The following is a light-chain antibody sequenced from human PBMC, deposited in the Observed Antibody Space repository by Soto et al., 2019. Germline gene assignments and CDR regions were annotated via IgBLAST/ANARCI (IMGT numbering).Light chain of an antibody. CDR1: QSVSSN. V-gene: IGKV3-15*01. CDR2: GAS. J-gene: IGKJ1*01. CDR3: QQYNLWPQT. Sequence: EIVMTQSPATLSVSPGERATLSCRASQSVSSNLAWYQQKPGHAPRLLIYGASTRATGIPARFGGSGSGTDFTLTISSLQSEDFAVYYCQQYNLWPQTFGQGTNVEIK.